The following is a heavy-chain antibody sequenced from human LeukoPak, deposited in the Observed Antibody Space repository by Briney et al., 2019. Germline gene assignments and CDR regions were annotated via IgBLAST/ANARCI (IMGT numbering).Heavy chain of an antibody. D-gene: IGHD3-22*01. CDR2: IYYSGST. CDR3: AVRGGDDSSGYYYY. CDR1: GGSISSGGYY. V-gene: IGHV4-31*09. Sequence: SETLSLTCTVSGGSISSGGYYWSWIRQHPGKGLEWIGYIYYSGSTNYNPSLKSRVTISVDKSKNQFSLKLSSVTAADTAVYYCAVRGGDDSSGYYYYWGQGTLVTVSS. J-gene: IGHJ4*02.